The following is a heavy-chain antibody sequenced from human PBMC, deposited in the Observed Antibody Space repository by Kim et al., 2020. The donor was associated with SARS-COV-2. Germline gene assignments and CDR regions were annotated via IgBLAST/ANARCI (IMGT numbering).Heavy chain of an antibody. J-gene: IGHJ4*02. CDR2: INADRSVI. CDR1: GFTFSSHW. Sequence: GGSLRLSCAASGFTFSSHWMHWVRQAPGKGPVWVSRINADRSVIEYAASVKGRFTISRDNAKSTLDLQMNSLRPEDTAVYYCARGSGKYGFDSWGQGVLVAVSS. V-gene: IGHV3-74*01. CDR3: ARGSGKYGFDS. D-gene: IGHD1-26*01.